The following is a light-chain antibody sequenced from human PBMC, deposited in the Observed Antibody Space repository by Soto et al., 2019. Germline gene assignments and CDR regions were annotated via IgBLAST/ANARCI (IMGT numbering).Light chain of an antibody. CDR3: QKYNNWYT. J-gene: IGKJ2*01. Sequence: EIVMTQSPATLSVSPGERAALSCRASQSVGSSLAWYQQRPGQAPRLLIYDASTRATDIPARFSGSGSGTEFTLTIGSLQSEDFAFYYCQKYNNWYTFGQGTRLEI. CDR1: QSVGSS. CDR2: DAS. V-gene: IGKV3-15*01.